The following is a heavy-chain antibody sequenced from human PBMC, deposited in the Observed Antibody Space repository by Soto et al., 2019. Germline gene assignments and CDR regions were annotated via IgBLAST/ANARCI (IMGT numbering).Heavy chain of an antibody. D-gene: IGHD3-3*01. V-gene: IGHV3-23*01. CDR3: AKDTAIFDY. CDR2: MSGSGGST. CDR1: GFTFSTFA. Sequence: GGSLRLSCAASGFTFSTFAMTWVRQAPGKGLEWVSTMSGSGGSTYYADSVKGRFTISRDNSKNTLYLQMNSLRAEDTAVYYCAKDTAIFDYWGQGTLVTVSS. J-gene: IGHJ4*02.